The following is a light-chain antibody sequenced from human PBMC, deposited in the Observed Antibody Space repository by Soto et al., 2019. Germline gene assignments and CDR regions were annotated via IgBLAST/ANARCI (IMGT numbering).Light chain of an antibody. V-gene: IGKV1-39*01. J-gene: IGKJ4*01. CDR3: QQTYSTPPT. CDR2: TAS. CDR1: QSISSS. Sequence: DIPMTQSPSSLSASVGDRVTITCRASQSISSSLNWYQQKPLRAPELLIYTASNLQSGVPSRFSGSGSGTDFTLTISRLQPDDSATYYCQQTYSTPPTFGGGTKVELK.